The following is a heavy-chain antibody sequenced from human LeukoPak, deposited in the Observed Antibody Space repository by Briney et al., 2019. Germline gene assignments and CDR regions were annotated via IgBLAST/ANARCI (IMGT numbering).Heavy chain of an antibody. CDR3: AREATYDAFDI. CDR2: TSHSGST. Sequence: SETLSLTCAVYGGSFSGYYWSWIRQPPGKGLEWIGETSHSGSTNYNPSLESRVTISVDTSKKQFSLKLTSVTAADTAVYYCAREATYDAFDIWGQGTMVTVSS. V-gene: IGHV4-34*01. J-gene: IGHJ3*02. D-gene: IGHD1-26*01. CDR1: GGSFSGYY.